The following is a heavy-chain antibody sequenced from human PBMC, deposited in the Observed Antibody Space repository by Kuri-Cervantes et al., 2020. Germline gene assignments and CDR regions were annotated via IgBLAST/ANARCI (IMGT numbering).Heavy chain of an antibody. CDR2: IYSCGST. D-gene: IGHD3-10*01. V-gene: IGHV3-53*01. J-gene: IGHJ4*02. CDR3: AKGSALDY. CDR1: GFTVSSNY. Sequence: GGSLRLSCAASGFTVSSNYMSWVRQAPGKGLEWVSVIYSCGSTYYADSVKGRFTISRDNSRNTLYLQMDSLRVEDTALYYCAKGSALDYWGQGTLVTVSS.